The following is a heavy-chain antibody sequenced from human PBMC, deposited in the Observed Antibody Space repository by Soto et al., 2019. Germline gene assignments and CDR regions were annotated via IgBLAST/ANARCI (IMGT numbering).Heavy chain of an antibody. J-gene: IGHJ4*02. D-gene: IGHD5-12*01. CDR2: IWYDGTNQ. CDR1: GFSFSDYG. V-gene: IGHV3-33*01. CDR3: ASDRFNRGYDLDH. Sequence: GGSLRLSCAASGFSFSDYGMHWVRQAPGKGLEWVAVIWYDGTNQYYADSVKGRFTVSRDNFKNTLSLQMNSLRVEDTAVYFCASDRFNRGYDLDHWGRGTLVTVSS.